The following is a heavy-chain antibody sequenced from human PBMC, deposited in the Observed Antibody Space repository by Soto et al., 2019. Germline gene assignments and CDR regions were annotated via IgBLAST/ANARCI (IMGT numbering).Heavy chain of an antibody. V-gene: IGHV4-30-2*01. CDR1: GGSISSGGYS. J-gene: IGHJ4*02. D-gene: IGHD3-3*01. CDR3: VRSVILSGGSYKGLIRLHYFDT. CDR2: IYHSGST. Sequence: SETLSLTCAVSGGSISSGGYSWSWIRQPPGKGLEWIGYIYHSGSTYYNPSLKSRVTMSVDGSKNEFSLKLSSVTAADTAMYYCVRSVILSGGSYKGLIRLHYFDTWGPGTLVTVSS.